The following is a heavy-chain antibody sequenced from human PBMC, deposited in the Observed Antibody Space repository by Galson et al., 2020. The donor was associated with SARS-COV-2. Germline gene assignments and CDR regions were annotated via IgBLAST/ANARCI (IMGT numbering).Heavy chain of an antibody. J-gene: IGHJ2*01. Sequence: GGSLRLSCAASGYTFSSYGMHWVRPAPGKGLEWVAVISYDGNNKYYADSVKGRFTLSRDNSKNTLYLQMNSLRAEDTAVYYCAKSRGGYWYFDVWGRGTLVTVSS. CDR1: GYTFSSYG. D-gene: IGHD3-16*01. CDR2: ISYDGNNK. CDR3: AKSRGGYWYFDV. V-gene: IGHV3-30*18.